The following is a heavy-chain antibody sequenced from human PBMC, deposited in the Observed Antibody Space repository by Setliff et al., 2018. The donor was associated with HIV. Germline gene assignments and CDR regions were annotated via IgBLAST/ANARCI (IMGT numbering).Heavy chain of an antibody. J-gene: IGHJ4*02. CDR3: ARGWEGGMDY. D-gene: IGHD1-26*01. Sequence: ASVKVSCKASGYNFNNHFMHCVRQAPGQGLEWLGMINPSGGSTWYAQKFQGRVTMTGDTSTNTLYMELSSLRSEDTAVYYCARGWEGGMDYWGQGTLVTVSS. CDR2: INPSGGST. CDR1: GYNFNNHF. V-gene: IGHV1-46*02.